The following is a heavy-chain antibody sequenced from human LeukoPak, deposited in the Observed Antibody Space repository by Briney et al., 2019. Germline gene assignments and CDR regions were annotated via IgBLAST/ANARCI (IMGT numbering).Heavy chain of an antibody. Sequence: GASVEVSCKASGYTFTDYYTHWVRQAPGQGLEWIGRINPNSGGTSSARKFQGRVTVTRDTSISTVYMELSRLTSDDTAVYYCARSPSGWYGDYWGQGTLVTVSS. CDR3: ARSPSGWYGDY. CDR1: GYTFTDYY. J-gene: IGHJ4*02. CDR2: INPNSGGT. D-gene: IGHD6-19*01. V-gene: IGHV1-2*06.